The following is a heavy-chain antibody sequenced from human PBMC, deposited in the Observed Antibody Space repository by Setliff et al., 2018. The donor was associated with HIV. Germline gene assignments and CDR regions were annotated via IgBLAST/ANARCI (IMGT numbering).Heavy chain of an antibody. V-gene: IGHV4-61*09. D-gene: IGHD4-17*01. CDR1: GGSISSGSYY. J-gene: IGHJ4*02. Sequence: SETLSLTCSVSGGSISSGSYYWTWIRQPAGKGPEWIGHIYTNGYTNYNPSLKSRVTISVDTSNNQFSLKLSSVTAVDTAAYYCAGGDLYGDYAFSYWGQGTLVTVSS. CDR2: IYTNGYT. CDR3: AGGDLYGDYAFSY.